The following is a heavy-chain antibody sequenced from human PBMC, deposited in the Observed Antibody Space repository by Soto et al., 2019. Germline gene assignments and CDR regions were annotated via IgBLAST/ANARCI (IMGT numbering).Heavy chain of an antibody. CDR2: IIPILGIA. D-gene: IGHD4-17*01. J-gene: IGHJ4*02. V-gene: IGHV1-69*02. CDR3: ATDKDDYGDYGIDY. CDR1: GGTFSSYT. Sequence: SVKVSCKASGGTFSSYTISWVRQAPGQGLEWMGRIIPILGIANYAQKFQGRVTITADKSTNTAYMEPSRLRSEDTAVYYCATDKDDYGDYGIDYWGQGTLVTVSS.